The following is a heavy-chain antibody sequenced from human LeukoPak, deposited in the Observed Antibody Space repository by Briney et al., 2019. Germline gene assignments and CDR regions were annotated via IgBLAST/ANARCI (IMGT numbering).Heavy chain of an antibody. V-gene: IGHV3-30*18. CDR3: AKERVDWRYFDY. CDR2: MSFDGSHT. J-gene: IGHJ4*02. D-gene: IGHD3-9*01. CDR1: GFTFSSYV. Sequence: GGSLRLSCAASGFTFSSYVMHWVRQAPGKGLEWVAVMSFDGSHTYYADSVKGRFTISRDNSKNTLYLQMNSLRAEDTAVYYCAKERVDWRYFDYWGQGTLVTVSS.